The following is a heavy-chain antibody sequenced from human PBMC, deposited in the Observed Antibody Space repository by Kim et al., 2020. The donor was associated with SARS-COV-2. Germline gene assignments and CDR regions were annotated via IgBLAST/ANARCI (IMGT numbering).Heavy chain of an antibody. J-gene: IGHJ4*02. Sequence: SETLSLTCAVSGGSISSSGYYWGWIRQPPGKGLEWIGLFYSPGAPYSPASLKIRVTISVDTSHNQFSRKLSSVTAADTAVYYCARHFRGTSIRFLGLFQFDSGGQGTLVTVSS. CDR1: GGSISSSGYY. D-gene: IGHD3-3*01. CDR2: FYSPGAP. V-gene: IGHV4-39*01. CDR3: ARHFRGTSIRFLGLFQFDS.